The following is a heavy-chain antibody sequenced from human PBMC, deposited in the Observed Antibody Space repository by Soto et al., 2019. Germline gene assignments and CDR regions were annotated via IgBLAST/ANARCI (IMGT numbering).Heavy chain of an antibody. J-gene: IGHJ4*02. Sequence: EVQLLESGGGLVQPGGSLRLSCAASGFTFSTYAMSWVRQAPGKGLEWVSGISGSGGSTYYADSVKGRFTISRDNSKSTLYLQVIGLRAEDTALYYCAKDMYYYGSDGAPFDYWGQGTLVTVSS. CDR1: GFTFSTYA. CDR2: ISGSGGST. V-gene: IGHV3-23*01. CDR3: AKDMYYYGSDGAPFDY. D-gene: IGHD3-10*01.